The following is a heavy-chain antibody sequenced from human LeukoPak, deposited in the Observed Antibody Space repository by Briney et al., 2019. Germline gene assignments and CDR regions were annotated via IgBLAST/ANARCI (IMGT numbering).Heavy chain of an antibody. Sequence: PSETLSLTCAVYGGSFSGYYWSWIRQPPGKGLEWIGEINHSGSTNYNPSLKSRVTISVDTSKNQFSLKLSSVTAADTAVYYCARLNSRPVKFDYWGQGTLVTVSS. V-gene: IGHV4-34*01. CDR2: INHSGST. D-gene: IGHD4-11*01. CDR3: ARLNSRPVKFDY. J-gene: IGHJ4*02. CDR1: GGSFSGYY.